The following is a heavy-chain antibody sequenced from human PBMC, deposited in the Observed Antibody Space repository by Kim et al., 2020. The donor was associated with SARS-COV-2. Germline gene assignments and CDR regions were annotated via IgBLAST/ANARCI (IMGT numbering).Heavy chain of an antibody. CDR2: IYYSGST. CDR1: GGSISSYY. CDR3: AREGVGAYYFDY. V-gene: IGHV4-59*01. J-gene: IGHJ4*02. D-gene: IGHD1-26*01. Sequence: SETLSLTCTVSGGSISSYYWRWIRQPPGKGLEWIGYIYYSGSTNYNPSLKSRVTISVDTSKNQFSLKLSSVTAADTAVYYCAREGVGAYYFDYWGQGTLVTVSS.